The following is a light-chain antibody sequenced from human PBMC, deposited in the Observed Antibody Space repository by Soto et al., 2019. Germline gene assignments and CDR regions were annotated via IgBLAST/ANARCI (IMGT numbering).Light chain of an antibody. V-gene: IGKV1-13*02. Sequence: AIQLTQSPSSLSASVGDRVTITCRASQGISSALAWYQQKPGKAPKLLIYDASSLESGVPSRFSGSGSGTDFTLTISSLQPEDFATYYCQQFNSYLQGIFGPGTKVDIK. CDR1: QGISSA. CDR3: QQFNSYLQGI. CDR2: DAS. J-gene: IGKJ3*01.